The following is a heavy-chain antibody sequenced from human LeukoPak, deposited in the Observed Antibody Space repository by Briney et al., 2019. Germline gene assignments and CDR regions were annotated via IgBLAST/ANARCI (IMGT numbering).Heavy chain of an antibody. CDR1: GFTFSSYS. D-gene: IGHD1-7*01. J-gene: IGHJ4*02. V-gene: IGHV3-23*01. CDR3: AKEGKTRNWNYFQAKPVY. CDR2: ISGSGGTT. Sequence: PGGSLRLSCAASGFTFSSYSMNWVRQAPGKGLEWVSAISGSGGTTHHADSVKGRFTISRDNSKNTLYLQMNSLRAEDTAVYYCAKEGKTRNWNYFQAKPVYWGEGTLVTVSS.